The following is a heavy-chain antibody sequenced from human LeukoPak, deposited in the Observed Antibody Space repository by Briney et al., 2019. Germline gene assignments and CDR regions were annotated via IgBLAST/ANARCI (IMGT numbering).Heavy chain of an antibody. CDR2: IIPIFGTA. CDR1: GGTFSSYA. V-gene: IGHV1-69*13. D-gene: IGHD5-24*01. Sequence: SVKVSCKASGGTFSSYAISWVRQAPGQGLEWMGGIIPIFGTANYAQKFQGRVTITADESTSTAYMELSSLRSEDTAVYYCARGGVEMATRAFDYWGQGTLVTVSS. CDR3: ARGGVEMATRAFDY. J-gene: IGHJ4*02.